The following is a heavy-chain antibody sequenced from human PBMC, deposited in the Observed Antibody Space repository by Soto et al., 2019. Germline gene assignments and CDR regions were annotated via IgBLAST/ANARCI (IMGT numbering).Heavy chain of an antibody. J-gene: IGHJ4*02. Sequence: SETLSLTCAVYGGSFSGYYWSWIRQPPGKGLEWIGEINHSESTNYNPSLKSRVTISVDTSKNQFSLKLSSVTAADTAVYYCARSTAYYYDSSGSGTYYFDYWGQGTLVTVSS. CDR1: GGSFSGYY. V-gene: IGHV4-34*01. CDR2: INHSEST. CDR3: ARSTAYYYDSSGSGTYYFDY. D-gene: IGHD3-22*01.